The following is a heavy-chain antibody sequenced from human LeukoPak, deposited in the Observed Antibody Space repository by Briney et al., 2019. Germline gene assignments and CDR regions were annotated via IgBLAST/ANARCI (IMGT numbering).Heavy chain of an antibody. J-gene: IGHJ3*02. CDR3: ARGGYNHAFDI. CDR2: INSDGSST. D-gene: IGHD5-24*01. V-gene: IGHV3-74*01. CDR1: GFTFSSYW. Sequence: GGSLRLSCAASGFTFSSYWMHWVRQAPGKGLVWVSRINSDGSSTSYADSVKGRFTISRDNAKNTLYLQMNSLRAEDTAVYYCARGGYNHAFDIWGQGTVVTVSS.